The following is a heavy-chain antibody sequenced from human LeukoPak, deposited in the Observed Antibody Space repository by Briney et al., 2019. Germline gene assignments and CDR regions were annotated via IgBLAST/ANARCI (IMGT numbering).Heavy chain of an antibody. V-gene: IGHV2-5*02. CDR3: THIFWAGQYYYFDY. CDR1: GFSLSTSGVG. Sequence: SGPTLVNPTQTLTLTCTFSGFSLSTSGVGVGWIRQPPGKALEWLAHIYWDDDKRYSPSLKSRVTISKDTSKNQVVLTMTNMDDCGTATCYCTHIFWAGQYYYFDYWGQGTLVTVSS. D-gene: IGHD3/OR15-3a*01. J-gene: IGHJ4*02. CDR2: IYWDDDK.